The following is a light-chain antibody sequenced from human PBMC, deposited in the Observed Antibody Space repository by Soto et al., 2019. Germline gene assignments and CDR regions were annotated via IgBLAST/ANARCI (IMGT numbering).Light chain of an antibody. Sequence: SYELTQPLSVSVALGQTARITCGGNNIGSKNVHWYQQKPGQAPVVVIYRDSNRPSGIPERLSGSNSGNTATLTISIAQAGDEADYYCQVWDSSLVVFGGGTKLTVL. V-gene: IGLV3-9*01. CDR3: QVWDSSLVV. CDR1: NIGSKN. CDR2: RDS. J-gene: IGLJ2*01.